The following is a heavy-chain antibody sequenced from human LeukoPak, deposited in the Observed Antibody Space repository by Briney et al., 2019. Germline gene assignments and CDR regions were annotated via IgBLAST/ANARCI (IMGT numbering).Heavy chain of an antibody. CDR1: GSTFSSYA. D-gene: IGHD6-13*01. CDR2: FSGGGGST. Sequence: GGSLRLSCAASGSTFSSYAMSWVRQAPGKGLEWVSAFSGGGGSTYYADSVKGRFTISRDNSRNTLYLQMNSLRAEDTAVYYCAKLIAATGTGYRGQGTLVTVSS. V-gene: IGHV3-23*01. J-gene: IGHJ4*02. CDR3: AKLIAATGTGY.